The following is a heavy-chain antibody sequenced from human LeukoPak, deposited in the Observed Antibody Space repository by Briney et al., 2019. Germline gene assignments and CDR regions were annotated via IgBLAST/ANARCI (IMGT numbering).Heavy chain of an antibody. D-gene: IGHD1-26*01. CDR2: IYSGGST. J-gene: IGHJ4*02. V-gene: IGHV3-53*01. CDR3: ASGGSYYYFDY. Sequence: GGSLRLSCVASGFTVSSNYMSWVRQAPGKGLEWVSVIYSGGSTYYADSVKGRFTISRDNSKNTLYLQMNSLRAEDTAVYYCASGGSYYYFDYWGQGTLVTVSS. CDR1: GFTVSSNY.